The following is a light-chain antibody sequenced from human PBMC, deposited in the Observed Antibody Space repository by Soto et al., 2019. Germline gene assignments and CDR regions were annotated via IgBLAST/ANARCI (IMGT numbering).Light chain of an antibody. CDR1: QSVSSNY. Sequence: IVLTQSPGTLSLSPGERATLSCRASQSVSSNYLAWYQQKSGQAPRLLIYGVSCRATGIPDRFSGSGSGTDFTLTISRLEPEDFAVFYCLHYGTSSWTFGQGTKVEIK. J-gene: IGKJ1*01. CDR2: GVS. V-gene: IGKV3-20*01. CDR3: LHYGTSSWT.